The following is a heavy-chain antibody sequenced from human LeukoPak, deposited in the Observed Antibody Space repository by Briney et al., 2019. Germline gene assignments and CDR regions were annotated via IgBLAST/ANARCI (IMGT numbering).Heavy chain of an antibody. CDR3: ATLTVASSFDY. CDR1: GVAFSVYE. Sequence: PGGSLRLSCAASGVAFSVYEMYWVRQAPGKGLEWVSYISSSGGTRYYAASVKGRFTISRDNATNSLYLKMNSQSSEDRVVYYCATLTVASSFDYWGQGTLVTVSS. D-gene: IGHD6-19*01. CDR2: ISSSGGTR. V-gene: IGHV3-48*03. J-gene: IGHJ4*02.